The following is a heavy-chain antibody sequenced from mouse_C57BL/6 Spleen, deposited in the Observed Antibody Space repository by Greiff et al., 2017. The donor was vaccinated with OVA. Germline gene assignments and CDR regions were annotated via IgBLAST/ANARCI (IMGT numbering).Heavy chain of an antibody. V-gene: IGHV1-82*01. CDR2: IYPGDGDT. CDR1: GYAFSSSW. Sequence: VKLQESGPELVKPGASVKISCKASGYAFSSSWMNWVKQRPGKGLEWIGRIYPGDGDTNYNGKFKGKATLTADKSSSTAYMQRSSLTSEDSAVYFCARRGIYDGYYGGYFDVWGTGTTVTVSS. J-gene: IGHJ1*03. D-gene: IGHD2-3*01. CDR3: ARRGIYDGYYGGYFDV.